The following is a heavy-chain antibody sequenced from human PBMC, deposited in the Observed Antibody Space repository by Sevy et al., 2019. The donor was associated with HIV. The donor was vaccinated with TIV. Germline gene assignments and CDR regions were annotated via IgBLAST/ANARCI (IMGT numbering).Heavy chain of an antibody. CDR3: ARVWNSDYYDSSGPNWFDY. V-gene: IGHV1-2*02. Sequence: ASVKVSCKASGYTFTGYSMHWVRQAPGQGLEWMGWINPNSGGTNYAQKFQGRVTMTRDTSISTAYMELSRLRSDDTAVYYCARVWNSDYYDSSGPNWFDYWGQGTLVTVSS. D-gene: IGHD3-22*01. J-gene: IGHJ5*01. CDR2: INPNSGGT. CDR1: GYTFTGYS.